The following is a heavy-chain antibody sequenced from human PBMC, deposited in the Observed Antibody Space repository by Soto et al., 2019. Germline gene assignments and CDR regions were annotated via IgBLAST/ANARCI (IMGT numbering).Heavy chain of an antibody. CDR1: GYTFTSYD. J-gene: IGHJ6*02. Sequence: GASVKVSCKASGYTFTSYDINWVRQATGQGLEWMGWMNPNSGNTGYAQKFQGRVTMTRNTSTSTAYMELRSLRSDDTAVYYCARDTPINLQGIAVAGMHYYYYGMDVWGQGTTVTVSS. CDR3: ARDTPINLQGIAVAGMHYYYYGMDV. D-gene: IGHD6-19*01. V-gene: IGHV1-8*01. CDR2: MNPNSGNT.